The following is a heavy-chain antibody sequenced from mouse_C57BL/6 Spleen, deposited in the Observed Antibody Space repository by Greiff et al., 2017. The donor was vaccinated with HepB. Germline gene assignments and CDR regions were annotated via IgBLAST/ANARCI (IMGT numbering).Heavy chain of an antibody. CDR2: IYPGSGST. V-gene: IGHV1-55*01. CDR1: GYTFTSYW. J-gene: IGHJ4*01. Sequence: QVQLQQPGAELVKPGASVKMSCKASGYTFTSYWITWVKQRPGQGLEWIGDIYPGSGSTNYNEKFKSKATLTVDTSSSTAYMQLSSLTSEDSAVYYCASAYYYGSRAMDYWGQGTSVTVSS. CDR3: ASAYYYGSRAMDY. D-gene: IGHD1-1*01.